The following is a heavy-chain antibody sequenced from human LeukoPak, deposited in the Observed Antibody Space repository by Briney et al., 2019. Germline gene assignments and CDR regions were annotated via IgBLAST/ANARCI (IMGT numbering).Heavy chain of an antibody. D-gene: IGHD2-2*01. V-gene: IGHV4-38-2*02. CDR3: AREVGRSFDY. J-gene: IGHJ4*02. Sequence: SETLSLTCTVSGYSISSGYNWGWIRQPPGKGLEWIGSIYHSGSTYYNPSLQSRVTISVDTSNNQFSLKLSSVTAADTAVYYCAREVGRSFDYWGQGTLVTVSS. CDR1: GYSISSGYN. CDR2: IYHSGST.